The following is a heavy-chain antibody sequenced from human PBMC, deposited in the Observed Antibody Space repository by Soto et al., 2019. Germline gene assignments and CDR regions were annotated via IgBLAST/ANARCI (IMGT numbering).Heavy chain of an antibody. V-gene: IGHV3-21*01. CDR3: AREYTAWPLAYGLDV. J-gene: IGHJ6*02. Sequence: PGGSLRLSCVGSGFTFSTYSINWDRQAPGKGLEWVSSIGSRTDIYYADSVKGRFTISRDNAKNSVSLQMNSLRAEDTAVYYCAREYTAWPLAYGLDVWGQGTTVTVSS. CDR1: GFTFSTYS. D-gene: IGHD2-2*02. CDR2: IGSRTDI.